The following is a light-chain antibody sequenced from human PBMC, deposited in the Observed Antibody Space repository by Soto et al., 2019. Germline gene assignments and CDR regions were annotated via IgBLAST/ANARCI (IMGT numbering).Light chain of an antibody. J-gene: IGLJ1*01. CDR3: TSYTTISTYV. V-gene: IGLV2-14*03. CDR1: SSDVGAYDF. Sequence: QSALTQPASVSGSPGQSISISCTGSSSDVGAYDFVSWYQQHPDKAPKLVIFDVNKRPSGVSNRFSGSKSGNAASLTISGLQAEDEADYYCTSYTTISTYVCGTGTKVTVL. CDR2: DVN.